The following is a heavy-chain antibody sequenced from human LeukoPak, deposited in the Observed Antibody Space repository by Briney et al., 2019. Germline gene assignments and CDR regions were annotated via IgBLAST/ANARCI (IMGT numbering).Heavy chain of an antibody. J-gene: IGHJ4*02. V-gene: IGHV3-53*01. Sequence: PGGSLRLSCAASGFTFSSYAMSWVRQAPGKGLEWVSVIYSGGSTYYADSVKGRFTISRDNSKNTLYLQMNSLRAEDTAVYYCAREEYYYDSSGSITTFDYWGQGTLVTVSS. CDR3: AREEYYYDSSGSITTFDY. D-gene: IGHD3-22*01. CDR2: IYSGGST. CDR1: GFTFSSYA.